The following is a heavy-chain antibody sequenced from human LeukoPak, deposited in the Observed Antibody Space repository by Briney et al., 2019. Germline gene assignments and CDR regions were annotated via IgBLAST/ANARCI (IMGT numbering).Heavy chain of an antibody. J-gene: IGHJ5*02. CDR2: ISGDGGIT. CDR1: GYTFDDYA. V-gene: IGHV3-43*02. D-gene: IGHD6-13*01. Sequence: QPGGSLRLSCAASGYTFDDYAMHWVRQAPGKGLEWVSLISGDGGITYYADSVKGRFTISRDNSKNSLYLQMNSLRTEDTALYYCAKGSSSWYFHWFDPWGQGTLVTVSS. CDR3: AKGSSSWYFHWFDP.